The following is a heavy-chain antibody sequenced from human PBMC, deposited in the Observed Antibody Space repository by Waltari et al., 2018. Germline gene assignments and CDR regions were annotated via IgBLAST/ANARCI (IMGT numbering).Heavy chain of an antibody. J-gene: IGHJ6*03. Sequence: QVQLQQWGAGLLKPSETLSLTCVASGGSLSAYYSLWIREPPGTATWLVVGITHQGWPQPQGKGLEWIGRINHSGRTNYNPSLNSRVTISIDTSKIQFSLKLRSVTVADTAVYYCARANTIFGVIRTWYYMDVWGKGAPVTVSS. CDR3: ARANTIFGVIRTWYYMDV. CDR2: INHSGRT. V-gene: IGHV4-34*01. D-gene: IGHD3-3*01. CDR1: GGSLSAYY.